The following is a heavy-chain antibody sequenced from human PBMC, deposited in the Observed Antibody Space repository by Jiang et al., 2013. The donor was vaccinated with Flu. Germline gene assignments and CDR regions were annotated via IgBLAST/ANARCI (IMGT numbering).Heavy chain of an antibody. Sequence: SLTCTVSGYSISSGYYWGWIRQPPGRGWSGLGVSIIVGAPTTTRPSKSRVTISVDTSKNQFSLKLSSVTAADTAVYYCARARGYDFWSGNNWFDPWGQGTLVTVSS. J-gene: IGHJ5*02. D-gene: IGHD3-3*01. CDR1: GYSISSGYY. CDR3: ARARGYDFWSGNNWFDP. CDR2: SIIVGAP. V-gene: IGHV4-38-2*02.